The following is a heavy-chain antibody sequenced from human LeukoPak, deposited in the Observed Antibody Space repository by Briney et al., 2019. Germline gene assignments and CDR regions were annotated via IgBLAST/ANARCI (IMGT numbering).Heavy chain of an antibody. CDR2: INPNSGGT. CDR3: ARNGYQAGRVETRLDY. J-gene: IGHJ4*02. CDR1: GYTFTGYY. V-gene: IGHV1-2*06. Sequence: ASVKVSCKASGYTFTGYYMHWVRQAPGQGLEWMGRINPNSGGTNYAQKFQGRVTMTRDTSISTAYMELSRLRSDDTAVYYCARNGYQAGRVETRLDYWGQGTLVTVSS. D-gene: IGHD2-2*01.